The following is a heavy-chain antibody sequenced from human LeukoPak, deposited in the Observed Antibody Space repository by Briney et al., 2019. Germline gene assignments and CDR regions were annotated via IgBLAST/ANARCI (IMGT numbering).Heavy chain of an antibody. D-gene: IGHD3-3*01. J-gene: IGHJ3*02. CDR2: INHSGST. CDR3: ARGSEGYDFWSGYHDAFDI. V-gene: IGHV4-34*01. CDR1: GGSFSGYY. Sequence: SETLSLTCAVYGGSFSGYYWSWIRQPPGKGLEWIGKINHSGSTNYNPSLKSRVTISVDTSKNQFSLKLSSVTAADTAVYYCARGSEGYDFWSGYHDAFDIWGQGTMVTVSS.